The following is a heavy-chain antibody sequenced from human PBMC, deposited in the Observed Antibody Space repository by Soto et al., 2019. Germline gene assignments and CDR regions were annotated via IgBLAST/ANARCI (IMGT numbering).Heavy chain of an antibody. D-gene: IGHD3-22*01. V-gene: IGHV1-18*01. CDR3: ARVRGYYYDSSGSPNWFDP. CDR2: IIAYIGTT. Sequence: ASVKVSCKASGGTFSSYAISWVRQAPGQGLEWMGWIIAYIGTTNYAQKLQGRVTMTTDKSTSTAYMELRSLRSDDTAVYYCARVRGYYYDSSGSPNWFDPWGQGTLVTVSS. J-gene: IGHJ5*02. CDR1: GGTFSSYA.